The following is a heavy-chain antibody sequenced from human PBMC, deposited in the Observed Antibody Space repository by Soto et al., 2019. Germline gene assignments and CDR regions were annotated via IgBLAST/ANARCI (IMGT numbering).Heavy chain of an antibody. Sequence: PSETLSLTCTVSGGSISSYYWSWIRQPPGKGLEWIGYIYYRGSTNYNPSLKTRVTISLDKSKSQFSLKLNSVTAADSAVYFCARLEGLATISYYFDFWGPGALVTVSS. V-gene: IGHV4-59*08. CDR1: GGSISSYY. CDR2: IYYRGST. J-gene: IGHJ4*02. D-gene: IGHD5-12*01. CDR3: ARLEGLATISYYFDF.